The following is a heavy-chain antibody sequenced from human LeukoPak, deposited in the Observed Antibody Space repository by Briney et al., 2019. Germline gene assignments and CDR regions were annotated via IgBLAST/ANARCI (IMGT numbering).Heavy chain of an antibody. J-gene: IGHJ4*02. V-gene: IGHV1-69*05. D-gene: IGHD5-24*01. CDR2: IIPIFGTA. CDR3: AISRDGYNYGNY. CDR1: GGTFSSYA. Sequence: ASVKVSCKASGGTFSSYAISWVRQAPGQGLEWMGRIIPIFGTANYAQKFQGRVTITTDESTSTAYMELSSLRSEDTAVYYCAISRDGYNYGNYWGQGTPVTVSS.